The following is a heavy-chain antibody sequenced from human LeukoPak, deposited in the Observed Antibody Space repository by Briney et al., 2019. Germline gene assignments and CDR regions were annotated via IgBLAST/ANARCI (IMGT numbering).Heavy chain of an antibody. J-gene: IGHJ3*02. CDR3: ARDDYYGSGSYWGAFDI. V-gene: IGHV3-21*01. Sequence: GGSLRLSCATSGFTFKNYAMNWVRQAPGEGLEWVSSISSSSSYIYYADSVKGRFTISRDNAKNSLYLQMNSLRAEDTAMYYCARDDYYGSGSYWGAFDIWGQGTMVTVSS. CDR2: ISSSSSYI. D-gene: IGHD3-10*01. CDR1: GFTFKNYA.